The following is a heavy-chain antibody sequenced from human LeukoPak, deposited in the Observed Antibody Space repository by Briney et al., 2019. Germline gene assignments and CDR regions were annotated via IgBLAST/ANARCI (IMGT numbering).Heavy chain of an antibody. Sequence: SVKVSCKASGFTFTSSAMQWVRQARGQRLEWIGWIVVGSGNTNYAQKFQERVTITRDMSTSRAYMELSSLRSEDTAVYYCAAVQVGANYYFDYWGQGTLVTVSS. J-gene: IGHJ4*02. CDR1: GFTFTSSA. V-gene: IGHV1-58*02. CDR3: AAVQVGANYYFDY. CDR2: IVVGSGNT. D-gene: IGHD1-26*01.